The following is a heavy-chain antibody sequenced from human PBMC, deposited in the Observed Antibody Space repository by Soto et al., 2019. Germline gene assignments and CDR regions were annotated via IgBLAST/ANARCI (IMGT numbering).Heavy chain of an antibody. Sequence: HPGGSLRLSCAASGFTFGTYAMHWVRQAPGKGLEWVAVIYYDGSNRYYGDTVKGRFTISRDNSKSTLYLQMSSLRVEDTAVYYCASAFGTNGVCYYFFDYWGHGTLVTFSS. CDR3: ASAFGTNGVCYYFFDY. J-gene: IGHJ4*01. D-gene: IGHD2-8*01. CDR2: IYYDGSNR. CDR1: GFTFGTYA. V-gene: IGHV3-33*01.